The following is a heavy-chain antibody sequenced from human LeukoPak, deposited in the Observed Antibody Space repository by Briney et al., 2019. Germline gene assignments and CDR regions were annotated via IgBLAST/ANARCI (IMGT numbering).Heavy chain of an antibody. D-gene: IGHD3-3*01. CDR1: GGSFSGYY. V-gene: IGHV4-34*01. J-gene: IGHJ3*02. CDR3: ARVRVLRFLEWLLTDAFDI. Sequence: PSETLSLTCAVYGGSFSGYYWSWIRQPPGKGLEWIGEINHSGSTNYNPSLKSRVTISVDTSKNQFSLKLSSVTAADTAVYYCARVRVLRFLEWLLTDAFDIWGQATMVTVSS. CDR2: INHSGST.